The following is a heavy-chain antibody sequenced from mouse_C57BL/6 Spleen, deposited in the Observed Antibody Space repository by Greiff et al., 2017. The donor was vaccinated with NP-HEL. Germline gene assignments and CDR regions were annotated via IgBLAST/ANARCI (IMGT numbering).Heavy chain of an antibody. CDR2: IYPGDGDT. J-gene: IGHJ1*03. CDR3: AREWDWYFDV. V-gene: IGHV1-80*01. CDR1: GYAFSSYW. Sequence: QVHVKQSGAELVKPGASVKISCKASGYAFSSYWMNWVKQRPGKGLEWIGQIYPGDGDTNYNGKFKGKATLTADKSSSTAYMQLSSLTSEDSAVYFCAREWDWYFDVWGTGTTVTVSS.